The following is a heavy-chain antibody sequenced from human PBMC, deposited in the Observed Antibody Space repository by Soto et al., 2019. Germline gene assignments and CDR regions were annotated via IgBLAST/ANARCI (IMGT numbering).Heavy chain of an antibody. D-gene: IGHD5-18*01. CDR2: ISGSGGST. CDR3: AKDLERYSYGVGAGYYYGMDV. Sequence: EVQLLESGGGLVQPGGSLRLSCAASGFTFSSYAMSWFRQAPGKGLGWVSAISGSGGSTYYADSVKGRFTISRDNSKNTLYLQMNSLRAEDTAVYYCAKDLERYSYGVGAGYYYGMDVWGQGTTVTVSS. J-gene: IGHJ6*02. CDR1: GFTFSSYA. V-gene: IGHV3-23*01.